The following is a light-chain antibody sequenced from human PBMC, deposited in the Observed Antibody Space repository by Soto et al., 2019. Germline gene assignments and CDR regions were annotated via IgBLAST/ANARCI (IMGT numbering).Light chain of an antibody. CDR1: SSNIGSTR. J-gene: IGLJ1*01. V-gene: IGLV1-44*01. CDR3: AAWDNSLNGYV. CDR2: SDN. Sequence: QSALTQPPSASGTPGQRVAISCSGASSNIGSTRANWYRQLPGSAPKLLIYSDNQRPSGVPDRFSGSKSGTSASLAISGLQSEDEADYYCAAWDNSLNGYVFGTGTRSPS.